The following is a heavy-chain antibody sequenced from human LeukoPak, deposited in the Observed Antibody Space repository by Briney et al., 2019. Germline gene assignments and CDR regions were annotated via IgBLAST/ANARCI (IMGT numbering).Heavy chain of an antibody. J-gene: IGHJ3*02. V-gene: IGHV3-74*01. D-gene: IGHD3/OR15-3a*01. CDR1: GFTFNSHY. Sequence: GGSLRLSCAASGFTFNSHYMHWVRQAPGKGLVWVSRINSDGSSTNYADSVKGRFTISRDNAKNTLFLQMNSLRAEDTAAYYCTRDWTARSNAFDIWGQGTMVTVSS. CDR3: TRDWTARSNAFDI. CDR2: INSDGSST.